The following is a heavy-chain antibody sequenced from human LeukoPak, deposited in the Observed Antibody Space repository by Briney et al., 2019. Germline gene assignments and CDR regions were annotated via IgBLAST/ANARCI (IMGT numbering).Heavy chain of an antibody. Sequence: GESLKISCKGSGYSFTSYWIGWVRQMPGKGLEWMGIIYPGDSDTRYSPSFQGQVTISADKSISTAYLQWSSLRASDTAMYYCARRNTYYYGSGSQTKYNWFDPWGQGTLVTVSS. CDR1: GYSFTSYW. D-gene: IGHD3-10*01. J-gene: IGHJ5*02. CDR3: ARRNTYYYGSGSQTKYNWFDP. V-gene: IGHV5-51*01. CDR2: IYPGDSDT.